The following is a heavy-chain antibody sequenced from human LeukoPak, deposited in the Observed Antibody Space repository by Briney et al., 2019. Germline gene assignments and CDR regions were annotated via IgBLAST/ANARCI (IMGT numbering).Heavy chain of an antibody. Sequence: SETLSLTCTVSGGSISSSSYYWSWIRQPPGKGLEWIGYSGSTYHNPSLKSRVTISVDRSKNEFSLKLSSVTAADTAVYYCARLGSWFDPWGQGTLVSVSS. V-gene: IGHV4-39*07. CDR1: GGSISSSSYY. CDR2: SGST. CDR3: ARLGSWFDP. J-gene: IGHJ5*02.